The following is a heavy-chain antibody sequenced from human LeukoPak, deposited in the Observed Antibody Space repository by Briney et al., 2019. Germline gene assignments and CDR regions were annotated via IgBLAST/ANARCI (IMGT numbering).Heavy chain of an antibody. D-gene: IGHD3-3*01. CDR3: AREGDYDFWSGYYPGDAFDI. V-gene: IGHV4-59*01. CDR2: IYYSGST. J-gene: IGHJ3*02. Sequence: PSETLSLTCTVSGGSISSYYWSWIRQPPGKGLEWIGYIYYSGSTNYNPSLKSRVTISVDTSKNQFSLKLSSVTAADTAVYYCAREGDYDFWSGYYPGDAFDIWGQGTMVTVSS. CDR1: GGSISSYY.